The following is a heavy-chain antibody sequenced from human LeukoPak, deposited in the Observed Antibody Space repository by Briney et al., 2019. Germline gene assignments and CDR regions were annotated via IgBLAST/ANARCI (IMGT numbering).Heavy chain of an antibody. J-gene: IGHJ6*02. V-gene: IGHV3-9*01. D-gene: IGHD6-19*01. CDR2: ISWNSGNI. Sequence: GGSLRLSCATSGFTFDDSAMHWVRLTPGKGLEWVSGISWNSGNIGYADSVKGRFTISRDNAKNSLYLQMNGLRAEDTALYYCAKDLSSGHYYYYGMDVWGQGTTVTVS. CDR3: AKDLSSGHYYYYGMDV. CDR1: GFTFDDSA.